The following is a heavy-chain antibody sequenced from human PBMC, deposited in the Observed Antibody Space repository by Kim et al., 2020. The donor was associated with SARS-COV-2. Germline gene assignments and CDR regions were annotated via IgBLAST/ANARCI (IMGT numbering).Heavy chain of an antibody. Sequence: SETLSLTCSVSGGSISSHYWSWIRQPPGKGLEWIGYIYNSGSTTYNPSLKSRVTISVGMSKNQISLKLRSVTAAETAVYYCARDRAEFGYSYVAGGFDIWGQGTMVTVSS. CDR1: GGSISSHY. J-gene: IGHJ3*02. D-gene: IGHD5-18*01. CDR3: ARDRAEFGYSYVAGGFDI. V-gene: IGHV4-59*11. CDR2: IYNSGST.